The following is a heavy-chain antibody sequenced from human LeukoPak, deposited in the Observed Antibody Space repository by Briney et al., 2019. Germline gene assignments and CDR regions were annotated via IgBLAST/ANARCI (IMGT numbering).Heavy chain of an antibody. J-gene: IGHJ4*02. CDR1: GYRFTSYW. V-gene: IGHV5-51*01. CDR2: IYPGDSDT. Sequence: GESLKISCQGSGYRFTSYWIGWVRPMPGKGLEWVGIIYPGDSDTRYSPSFQGQVTISADKSISTAYLQWSSLKAPDTAMYYFARHGGYSYGYVDYWGQGTLVTVSS. CDR3: ARHGGYSYGYVDY. D-gene: IGHD5-18*01.